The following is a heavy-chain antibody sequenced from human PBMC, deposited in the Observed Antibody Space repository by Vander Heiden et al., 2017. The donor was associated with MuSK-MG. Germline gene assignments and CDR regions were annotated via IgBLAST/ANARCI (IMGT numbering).Heavy chain of an antibody. CDR1: GFTFSSYA. Sequence: EVQLLESGGGLVQPGGSLRLSCAASGFTFSSYAMSWVRQAPGKGLEWVSGISGSGDNTYYADSGKGRFTISRDNSKNTLYLQMSSLRVEDTAIYYCAKGRSYCDYWGQGTLVTVSS. CDR2: ISGSGDNT. J-gene: IGHJ4*02. CDR3: AKGRSYCDY. D-gene: IGHD3-10*01. V-gene: IGHV3-23*01.